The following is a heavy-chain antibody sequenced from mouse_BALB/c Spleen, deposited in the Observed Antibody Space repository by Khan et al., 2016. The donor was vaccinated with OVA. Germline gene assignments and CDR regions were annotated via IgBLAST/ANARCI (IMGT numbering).Heavy chain of an antibody. CDR1: GDSITSCF. CDR2: LIYSGYT. D-gene: IGHD2-12*01. J-gene: IGHJ3*01. Sequence: EVQLQESGPSLVQPSQTLSLTCSVTGDSITSCFWSWIRKFPGNKLEYMGFLIYSGYTSYNPSLKGRFSITRHTSKNQYYLQFNSVTPGDKATYYCARSTYNYAFAYWGQGTLVTVSA. CDR3: ARSTYNYAFAY. V-gene: IGHV3-8*02.